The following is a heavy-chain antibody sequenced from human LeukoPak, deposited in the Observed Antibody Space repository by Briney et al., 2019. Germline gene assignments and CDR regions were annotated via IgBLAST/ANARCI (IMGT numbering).Heavy chain of an antibody. D-gene: IGHD6-19*01. J-gene: IGHJ2*01. CDR1: GGSVSSSNW. CDR3: ARRGQQWRRYFDL. Sequence: SETLSLTCAVSGGSVSSSNWWSWVRQPPGKGLEWIGEIYHSGSTNYNPSLKSRVTISVDKSKNQFSLKLSSVTAADTAVYYCARRGQQWRRYFDLWGRGTLVTVSS. V-gene: IGHV4-4*02. CDR2: IYHSGST.